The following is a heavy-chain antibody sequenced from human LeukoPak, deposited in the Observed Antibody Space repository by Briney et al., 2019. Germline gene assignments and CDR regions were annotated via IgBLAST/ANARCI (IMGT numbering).Heavy chain of an antibody. D-gene: IGHD5-24*01. CDR2: IRSDGSNK. Sequence: PGGSLRLSCAASGFTFGSYGMHWVRQAPGKGLEWVTFIRSDGSNKYYADSVKGRFTISRDNAKNSLYLQMNSLRAEDTAVYYCARDSAREWGWLQDAFDIWGQGTMVTVS. V-gene: IGHV3-30*02. J-gene: IGHJ3*02. CDR3: ARDSAREWGWLQDAFDI. CDR1: GFTFGSYG.